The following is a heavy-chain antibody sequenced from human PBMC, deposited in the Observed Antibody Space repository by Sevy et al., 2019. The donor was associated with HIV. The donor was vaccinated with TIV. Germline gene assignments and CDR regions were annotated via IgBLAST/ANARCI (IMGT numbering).Heavy chain of an antibody. Sequence: SESLSLTCAVSGGSISSVNWWHWVRQPPGKGLEWIGEIYHSGYTNYNPSLKSRVTISVDNSKNQFSLNLNSVTAADTGVYYCSRGGETPRGFDPWGQGSLVTVSS. CDR3: SRGGETPRGFDP. V-gene: IGHV4-4*02. J-gene: IGHJ5*02. CDR1: GGSISSVNW. CDR2: IYHSGYT. D-gene: IGHD3-16*01.